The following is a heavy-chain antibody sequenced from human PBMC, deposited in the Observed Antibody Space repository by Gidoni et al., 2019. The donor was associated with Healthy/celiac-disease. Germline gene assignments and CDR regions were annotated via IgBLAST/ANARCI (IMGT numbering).Heavy chain of an antibody. Sequence: QVQLVQSGAEVKKPGASVKVSCKASGYTFTGYYMHWVRQAPGQGLEWMGRINPNSGGTNYAQKFQGRVTMTRDTSISTAYMELSRLRSDDTVVYYCAREVNLGSGLNFDYWGQGTLVTVSS. D-gene: IGHD3-10*01. V-gene: IGHV1-2*05. CDR1: GYTFTGYY. CDR3: AREVNLGSGLNFDY. J-gene: IGHJ4*02. CDR2: INPNSGGT.